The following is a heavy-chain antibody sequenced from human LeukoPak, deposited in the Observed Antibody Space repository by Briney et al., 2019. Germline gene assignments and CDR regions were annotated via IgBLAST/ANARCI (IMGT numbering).Heavy chain of an antibody. V-gene: IGHV3-11*01. CDR1: GFTFSDYY. CDR2: ISGSGSTR. J-gene: IGHJ4*02. CDR3: ARVLDYYDSSGPIDY. D-gene: IGHD3-22*01. Sequence: GGSLRLSCAVSGFTFSDYYMSWIRQAPGKGLEWVSYISGSGSTRYADSVKGRFTISRDNAKNSLYLQMNSLRAEDTAVYYCARVLDYYDSSGPIDYWGQGTLVTVSS.